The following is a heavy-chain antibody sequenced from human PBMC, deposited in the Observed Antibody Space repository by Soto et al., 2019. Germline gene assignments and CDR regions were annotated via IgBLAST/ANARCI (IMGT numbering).Heavy chain of an antibody. CDR3: ARESGGTTVAFGMDV. Sequence: QVQLVQSGAEVKKPGSSVKVSCKASGGTFSSYAISWVRQAPGQGLEWMGGIIPIFGTANYAQKCQGRVTLTADESTSTAYMELSSLRSEATAVYYCARESGGTTVAFGMDVWGQGTTVPVSS. CDR1: GGTFSSYA. J-gene: IGHJ6*02. D-gene: IGHD4-17*01. V-gene: IGHV1-69*01. CDR2: IIPIFGTA.